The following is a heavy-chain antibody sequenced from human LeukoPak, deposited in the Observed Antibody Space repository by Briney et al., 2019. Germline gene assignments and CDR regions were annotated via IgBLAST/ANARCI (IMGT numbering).Heavy chain of an antibody. CDR2: IKEDGSET. CDR3: ARDGELGSPADAFDI. CDR1: GFTFKKYW. V-gene: IGHV3-7*01. Sequence: LPGESLRLSCAASGFTFKKYWMNWVRQVPGKGLECLANIKEDGSETHYADSVKGRFTISRDNAKRSLYLQMNSLRAEDTAVYYCARDGELGSPADAFDIWGQGTMVTVSS. D-gene: IGHD1-26*01. J-gene: IGHJ3*02.